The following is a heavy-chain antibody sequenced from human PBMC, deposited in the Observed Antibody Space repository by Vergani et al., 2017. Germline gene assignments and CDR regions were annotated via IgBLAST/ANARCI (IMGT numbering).Heavy chain of an antibody. J-gene: IGHJ6*03. Sequence: EVQLVESGGVVVQPGGSLRLSCAASGFTFDDYTMHWVRQAPGKGLEWVSLISWDGGSTYYADSVKGRFTISRDNSKNSLYLQMNSLRTEDTALYYCAKEGSSSFLYYYYYYMDVWGKGTTVTVSS. CDR1: GFTFDDYT. V-gene: IGHV3-43*01. D-gene: IGHD6-6*01. CDR2: ISWDGGST. CDR3: AKEGSSSFLYYYYYYMDV.